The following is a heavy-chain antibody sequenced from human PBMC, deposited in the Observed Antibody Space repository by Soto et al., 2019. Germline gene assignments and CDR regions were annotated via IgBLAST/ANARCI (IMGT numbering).Heavy chain of an antibody. D-gene: IGHD2-8*01. CDR3: ARGAYCTNGVCYRGRSSGYHYMDV. J-gene: IGHJ6*03. CDR1: GFTVSSNY. V-gene: IGHV3-53*04. CDR2: IYSGGST. Sequence: GGSLRLSCAASGFTVSSNYMSWVRQAPGKGLEWVSVIYSGGSTYYADSVKGRFTISRHNSKNTLYLQMNSLRAEDTAVYYCARGAYCTNGVCYRGRSSGYHYMDVWGKGTTVTVSS.